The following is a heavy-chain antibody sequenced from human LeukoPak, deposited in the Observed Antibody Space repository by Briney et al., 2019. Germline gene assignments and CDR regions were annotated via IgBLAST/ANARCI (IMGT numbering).Heavy chain of an antibody. CDR1: GDSISSNRYY. CDR3: ARQSCTDTSCIFFRWYFDL. CDR2: FYYRGSP. Sequence: PSETLSLTCTVSGDSISSNRYYWGWLRQPPGQVLEWIGSFYYRGSPYYNPSLKSRVTISVDTSKNQFSLRLSSVTAADTAIYYCARQSCTDTSCIFFRWYFDLCGRGTLVTVSS. J-gene: IGHJ2*01. V-gene: IGHV4-39*01. D-gene: IGHD2-2*01.